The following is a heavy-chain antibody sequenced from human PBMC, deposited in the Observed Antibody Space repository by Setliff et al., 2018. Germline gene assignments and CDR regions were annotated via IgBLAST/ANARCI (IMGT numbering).Heavy chain of an antibody. CDR2: IITNTGKT. J-gene: IGHJ3*01. CDR1: GYTFSTYG. D-gene: IGHD2-2*01. V-gene: IGHV1-18*01. CDR3: ARFGGSCSSSSCYASDL. Sequence: ASVKVSCKASGYTFSTYGLNWVRQAPGQGPEWMGMIITNTGKTSYAQKFQGRVTMTTDTSTGTGYMELRSLRSDDTAVYFCARFGGSCSSSSCYASDLWGQGTMVTVSS.